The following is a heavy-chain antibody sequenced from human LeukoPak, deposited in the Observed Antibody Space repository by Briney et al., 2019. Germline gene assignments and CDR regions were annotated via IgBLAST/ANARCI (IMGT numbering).Heavy chain of an antibody. CDR3: AKDPTHYRVWDYYETIGLSY. J-gene: IGHJ4*02. CDR1: GFTFSSYG. CDR2: IRYDGSNK. V-gene: IGHV3-30*02. D-gene: IGHD3-22*01. Sequence: GGSLRLSCAASGFTFSSYGMHWVRQAPGKGLEWVTFIRYDGSNKYYADSVKGRFTISRNNSKNTLNLHMNSLRAEDTAVYYCAKDPTHYRVWDYYETIGLSYWGQGTLVTVSS.